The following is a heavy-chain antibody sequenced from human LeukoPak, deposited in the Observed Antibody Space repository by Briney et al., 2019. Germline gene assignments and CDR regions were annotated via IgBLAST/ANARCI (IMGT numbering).Heavy chain of an antibody. V-gene: IGHV1-3*01. CDR3: ARQYSGYDS. Sequence: ASVKVSCKASGYTFTSYAMHWVRQAPGQRLEWMGWINAGNGNTEYSQKFQGRVTITRDTSASTAYMELSSLRSDDTAVYYCARQYSGYDSWGQGTLVTVSS. CDR2: INAGNGNT. D-gene: IGHD5-12*01. CDR1: GYTFTSYA. J-gene: IGHJ4*02.